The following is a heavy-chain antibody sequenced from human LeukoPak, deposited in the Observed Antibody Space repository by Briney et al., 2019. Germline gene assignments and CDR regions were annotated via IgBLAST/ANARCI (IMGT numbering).Heavy chain of an antibody. CDR2: ISSSSSYT. D-gene: IGHD1-26*01. CDR3: ARAPIGYSGSPRWFDP. CDR1: GFTFSDYY. Sequence: GGSLRLSCAASGFTFSDYYMSWIRQAPGKGLEWVPYISSSSSYTNYADSVKGRFTISRDNAKNSLYLQMNSLRAEDTAVYYCARAPIGYSGSPRWFDPWGQGTLVTVSS. J-gene: IGHJ5*02. V-gene: IGHV3-11*06.